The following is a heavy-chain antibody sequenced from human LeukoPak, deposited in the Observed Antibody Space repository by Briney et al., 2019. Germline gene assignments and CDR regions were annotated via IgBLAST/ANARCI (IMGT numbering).Heavy chain of an antibody. CDR3: ARVGSGSYDPYYYYYGMDV. J-gene: IGHJ6*02. Sequence: ASVKVSCKASGGTFSSYAISWVRQAPGQGLEWMGRIIPILGIANYAQKFQGRVTITADKSTSTAYMELSSLRSEDTAVYYCARVGSGSYDPYYYYYGMDVWGQGTTVTVSS. CDR1: GGTFSSYA. V-gene: IGHV1-69*04. CDR2: IIPILGIA. D-gene: IGHD3-10*01.